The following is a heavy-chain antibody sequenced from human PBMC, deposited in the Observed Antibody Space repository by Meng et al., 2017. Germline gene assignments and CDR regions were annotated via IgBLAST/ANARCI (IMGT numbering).Heavy chain of an antibody. Sequence: SVKVSCKASGGTFSSYAISWVRQAPGQGLEWMGGIIPIFGTANYAQKFQGRVTITADKSTSTACMELSSLRSEDTAVYYCASTTTIFDQIFDYWGQGTLVTVSS. D-gene: IGHD3-3*01. CDR2: IIPIFGTA. V-gene: IGHV1-69*06. CDR1: GGTFSSYA. J-gene: IGHJ4*02. CDR3: ASTTTIFDQIFDY.